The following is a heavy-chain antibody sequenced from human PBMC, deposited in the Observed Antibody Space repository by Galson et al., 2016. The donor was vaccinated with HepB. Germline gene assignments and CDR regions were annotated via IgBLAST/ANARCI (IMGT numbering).Heavy chain of an antibody. J-gene: IGHJ4*02. V-gene: IGHV3-74*03. CDR2: ISPDGSTT. CDR1: GFGFSSNW. CDR3: LKGAY. Sequence: SLRLSCAASGFGFSSNWMSWVRQVPGKGLVCVSRISPDGSTTAYADSVKGRLTISRDNAKNTVYLQMNALRVEDTAMYYCLKGAYWGQGILVTVSS.